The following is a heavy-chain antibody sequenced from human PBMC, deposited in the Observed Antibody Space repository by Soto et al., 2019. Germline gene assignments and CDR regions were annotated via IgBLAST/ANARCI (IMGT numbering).Heavy chain of an antibody. Sequence: EVQLVQSGAEVKKPGESLKISCKGSGYSFTSFWIGWVRQMPGKGLEWMGIIYPGDSDSRYSPSFQGQVAISSDKSISTAYLQWSSLKASDTAIYYCARLNDDGDFEYFQHWGQGTLVTVSS. CDR2: IYPGDSDS. V-gene: IGHV5-51*03. CDR3: ARLNDDGDFEYFQH. CDR1: GYSFTSFW. D-gene: IGHD4-17*01. J-gene: IGHJ1*01.